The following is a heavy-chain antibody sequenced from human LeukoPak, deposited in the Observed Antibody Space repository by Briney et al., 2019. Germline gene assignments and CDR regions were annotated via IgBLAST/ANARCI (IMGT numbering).Heavy chain of an antibody. J-gene: IGHJ5*02. CDR2: IYYSGST. V-gene: IGHV4-59*08. D-gene: IGHD3-10*01. CDR1: GVSISSYY. Sequence: SETLSLTCTVSGVSISSYYWSWIRQPPGKGLEWIGYIYYSGSTNYNPSHKSRVTISLDTSKNQFSLKLSSVTAADTAVYYCARHKVTMVRGATYNWFDPWGQGTLVTVSS. CDR3: ARHKVTMVRGATYNWFDP.